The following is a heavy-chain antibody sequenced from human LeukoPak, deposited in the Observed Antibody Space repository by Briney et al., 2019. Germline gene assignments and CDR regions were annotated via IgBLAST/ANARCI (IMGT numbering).Heavy chain of an antibody. V-gene: IGHV4-31*03. Sequence: SETLSLTCTVSGGSISSGGYYWSWIRQHPGKGLEWIGYIYYSGSTYYNPSLKSRVTISVDTSKNQFSLKLSSVTAADTAVYYCARQDDWNVPHFDYWGQGILVTVSS. CDR1: GGSISSGGYY. J-gene: IGHJ4*02. D-gene: IGHD1-1*01. CDR3: ARQDDWNVPHFDY. CDR2: IYYSGST.